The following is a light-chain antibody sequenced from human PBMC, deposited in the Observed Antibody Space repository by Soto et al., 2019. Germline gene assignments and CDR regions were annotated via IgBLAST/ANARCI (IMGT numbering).Light chain of an antibody. CDR2: KAS. Sequence: IQMTQYPSTLSGPVGDRVSITCRASQTITSWLAWYQQKPGKAPKLLIYKASTLRGGVPSRFSGRGSGTEFTLTNCGLRPVNFATFNAKRYISNSELFGQGTRWIS. V-gene: IGKV1-5*03. CDR3: KRYISNSEL. CDR1: QTITSW. J-gene: IGKJ1*01.